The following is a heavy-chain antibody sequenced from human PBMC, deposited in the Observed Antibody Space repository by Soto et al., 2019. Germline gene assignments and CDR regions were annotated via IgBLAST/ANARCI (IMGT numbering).Heavy chain of an antibody. Sequence: GGSLRLSCAASGFTVSSNYMTWVRQAPGKGLEWVSIIFGGGSTYYADSVKARFTISRDNSKNTLYLQMNSLRAEDTAVYYCARVDYGYIDYWGQGTLVTVSS. CDR2: IFGGGST. D-gene: IGHD4-17*01. V-gene: IGHV3-66*01. J-gene: IGHJ4*02. CDR3: ARVDYGYIDY. CDR1: GFTVSSNY.